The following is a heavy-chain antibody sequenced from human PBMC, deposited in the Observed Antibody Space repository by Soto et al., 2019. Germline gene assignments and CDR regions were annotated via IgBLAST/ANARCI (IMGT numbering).Heavy chain of an antibody. V-gene: IGHV3-48*03. D-gene: IGHD6-13*01. CDR1: GFTFSSYE. CDR2: ISSSGSTI. J-gene: IGHJ6*02. Sequence: GGSLRLSCATSGFTFSSYEMNWVRQAPGKGLEWVSYISSSGSTIYYADSVKGRFTISRDNAKNSLYLQMDSLRAEDTAVYYCARDQEAGSFFPYYYGMDVWGQGTTVTVSS. CDR3: ARDQEAGSFFPYYYGMDV.